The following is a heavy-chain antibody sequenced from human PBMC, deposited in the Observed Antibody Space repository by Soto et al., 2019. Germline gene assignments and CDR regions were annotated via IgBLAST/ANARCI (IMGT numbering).Heavy chain of an antibody. CDR3: ARVERGTVTTVVDAFDI. D-gene: IGHD1-1*01. V-gene: IGHV4-34*01. CDR1: GGFVSSGSYY. CDR2: MSHSGGT. J-gene: IGHJ3*02. Sequence: QVQLQQWGAGLLKPSETLSLTCAVYGGFVSSGSYYWSWIRQPPGKGLEWIGVMSHSGGTHFNPSLKSRVTISVDTSKNQFSLRMSSVTAADTALYYCARVERGTVTTVVDAFDIWGPGTMVTVSS.